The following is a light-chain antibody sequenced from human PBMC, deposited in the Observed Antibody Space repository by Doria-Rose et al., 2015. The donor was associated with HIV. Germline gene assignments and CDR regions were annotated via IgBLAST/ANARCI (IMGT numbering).Light chain of an antibody. V-gene: IGKV1-NL1*01. J-gene: IGKJ2*01. CDR1: QEISNS. CDR2: AGS. CDR3: QQYYTTLPYT. Sequence: DIRMTQSPSSLSASVGDRVTITCRQCQEISNSLAWYEQRPGKAPSVLRNAGSRLVTGVPSRVSGRGSGTDFALGIRSLRPEVYATYFCQQYYTTLPYTFGQGTKLEI.